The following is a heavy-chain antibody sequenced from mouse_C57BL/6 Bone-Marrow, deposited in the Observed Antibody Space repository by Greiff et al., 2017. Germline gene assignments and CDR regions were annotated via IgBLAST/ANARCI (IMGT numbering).Heavy chain of an antibody. J-gene: IGHJ3*01. CDR1: GYTFTSYW. CDR3: ARRGYYGFAY. V-gene: IGHV1-69*01. D-gene: IGHD1-1*01. Sequence: QVQLQQPGAELVMPGASVKLSCKASGYTFTSYWMHWVKQRPGQGLEWIGEIDPSDSYTNYNQKFKGKSTLTVDKSSSTAYMRLSSLTSEDSAAYYCARRGYYGFAYWGQGTLVTVSA. CDR2: IDPSDSYT.